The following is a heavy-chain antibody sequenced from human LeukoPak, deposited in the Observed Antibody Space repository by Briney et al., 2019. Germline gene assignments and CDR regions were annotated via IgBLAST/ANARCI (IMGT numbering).Heavy chain of an antibody. CDR1: GYTFTGHY. J-gene: IGHJ4*02. CDR3: ARNIGVGPNGDS. D-gene: IGHD6-19*01. CDR2: INPNNGGT. Sequence: ASVKVPCKASGYTFTGHYMHWVRQAPGQGLEWMGWINPNNGGTNYAQKFQGRVTMTRDTSITTAYMELSRLTSDDTALYYCARNIGVGPNGDSWGQGTLVTVSS. V-gene: IGHV1-2*02.